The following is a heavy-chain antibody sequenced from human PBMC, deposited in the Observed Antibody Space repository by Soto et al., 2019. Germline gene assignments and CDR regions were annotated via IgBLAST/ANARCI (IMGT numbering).Heavy chain of an antibody. J-gene: IGHJ5*02. CDR1: GFTFSIYA. D-gene: IGHD6-19*01. Sequence: GGSLRLSCAASGFTFSIYAMSWVRQAPSKGLEWVSTIGSRDDTYYADSVKGRFTISRDNSKNTLFLQIDSLRVEDTAVYYCAKVGGWPHWCDPWGQGTLVTVSS. CDR3: AKVGGWPHWCDP. CDR2: IGSRDDT. V-gene: IGHV3-23*01.